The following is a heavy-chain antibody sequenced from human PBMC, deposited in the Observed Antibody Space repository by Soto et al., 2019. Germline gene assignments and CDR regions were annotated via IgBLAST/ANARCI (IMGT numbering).Heavy chain of an antibody. J-gene: IGHJ4*02. V-gene: IGHV3-30-3*01. D-gene: IGHD1-7*01. Sequence: GGYLRLSCAASGVTFSSYAMHWVRQAPGKGLEWVAVISYDGSNKYYADSVKGRFTISRDNSKNTLYLQMNSLRAEDTAVYYCAKFGTRRGEPCYWGQGTLVTVSS. CDR2: ISYDGSNK. CDR3: AKFGTRRGEPCY. CDR1: GVTFSSYA.